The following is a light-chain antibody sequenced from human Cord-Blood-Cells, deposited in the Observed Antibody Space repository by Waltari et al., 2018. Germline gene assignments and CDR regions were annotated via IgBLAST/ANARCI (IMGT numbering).Light chain of an antibody. Sequence: SSELTQDPAVSVALGQTVRITCQGESLRINYSRWYQQKPGQPPVLVVYGKNNRPSRIPDLFSGSSSGNTASLTITGAQAEDEADYYCNSRDSSGKHRVFGGWTKLTVL. CDR2: GKN. CDR1: SLRINY. CDR3: NSRDSSGKHRV. V-gene: IGLV3-19*01. J-gene: IGLJ3*02.